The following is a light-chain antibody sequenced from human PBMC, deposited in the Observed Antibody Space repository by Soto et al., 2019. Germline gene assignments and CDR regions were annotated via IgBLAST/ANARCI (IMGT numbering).Light chain of an antibody. V-gene: IGKV3-15*01. CDR1: QSVSRD. J-gene: IGKJ1*01. CDR3: QQYNNWPRT. CDR2: GAS. Sequence: EIVMTQSPATVSVSPGERVTLSCRASQSVSRDLAWYQHKPGQAPRLLIYGASTTATGFPARFSGSGSGTEFTPTISSLKSEDVAVYSCQQYNNWPRTFGQGTKVDIK.